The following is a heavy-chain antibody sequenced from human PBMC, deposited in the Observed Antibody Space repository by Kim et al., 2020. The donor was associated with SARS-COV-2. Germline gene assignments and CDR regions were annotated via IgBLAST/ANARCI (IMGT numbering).Heavy chain of an antibody. CDR3: VVYKAVSGPYFEY. D-gene: IGHD6-19*01. CDR1: GASLSGYN. V-gene: IGHV4-34*01. J-gene: IGHJ4*02. Sequence: SETLSLTCAVYGASLSGYNWSWVRQAPGKGLEWIGEVTYFGSTKYIPPLKSRVTISGDTSTNQFSLQLTSVTAADTAIYYCVVYKAVSGPYFEYWGQENLVTVS. CDR2: VTYFGST.